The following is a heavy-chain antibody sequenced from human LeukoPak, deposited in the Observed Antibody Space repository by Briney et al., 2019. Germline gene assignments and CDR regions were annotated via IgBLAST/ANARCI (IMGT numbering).Heavy chain of an antibody. CDR3: ARHSHTESSDY. CDR1: GGSISSSSYY. V-gene: IGHV4-39*01. Sequence: PSETLSLTCTVSGGSISSSSYYWGWIRQPPGKGLEWIGSIYYSGSTYYNPSLKSRVTISVDTSKNQFSLKLSSVTAADTAVYYCARHSHTESSDYWGQGTLVTVSS. D-gene: IGHD5-18*01. J-gene: IGHJ4*02. CDR2: IYYSGST.